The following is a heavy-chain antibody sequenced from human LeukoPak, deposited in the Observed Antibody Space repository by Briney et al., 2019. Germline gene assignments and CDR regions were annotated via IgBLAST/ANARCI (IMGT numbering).Heavy chain of an antibody. D-gene: IGHD6-6*01. CDR2: ISSSSSTI. CDR1: GFTFSSYS. V-gene: IGHV3-48*04. Sequence: GGSLRLSCAASGFTFSSYSMNWVRQAPGEGLEWVSYISSSSSTIYYADSVKGRFTISRDNAKNTLYLQMNSLRAEDTAVYYCNSFGNIAALDYWGQGTLVTVSS. J-gene: IGHJ4*02. CDR3: NSFGNIAALDY.